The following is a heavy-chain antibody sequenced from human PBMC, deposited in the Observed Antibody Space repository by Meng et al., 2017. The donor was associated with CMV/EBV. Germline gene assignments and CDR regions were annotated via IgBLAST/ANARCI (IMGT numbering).Heavy chain of an antibody. V-gene: IGHV3-23*03. J-gene: IGHJ4*02. CDR3: AKDRGSYYDY. Sequence: ETLSLTCAASGFTVSSNEMSWVRQAPGKGLEWVSVIYSGGSSTYYADSVKGRFTISRDNSKNTLYLQMNSLRAEDTAVYYCAKDRGSYYDYWGQGTLVTV. CDR1: GFTVSSNE. D-gene: IGHD1-26*01. CDR2: IYSGGSST.